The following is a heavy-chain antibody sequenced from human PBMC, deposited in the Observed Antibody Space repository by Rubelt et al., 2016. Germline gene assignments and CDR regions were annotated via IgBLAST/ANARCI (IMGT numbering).Heavy chain of an antibody. CDR3: VRENWDYDN. J-gene: IGHJ4*02. V-gene: IGHV1-2*02. CDR2: VSPNSGVT. Sequence: QVQVVQSGAEVKEPGASVKVSCKASGHTFSGHYIHWVRQAPGQGLEWMGWVSPNSGVTNYAQKFQGRVALTREPSISTVSRELGRWTSEDTAVYYCVRENWDYDNWGQGTLVTVSS. CDR1: GHTFSGHY. D-gene: IGHD1-7*01.